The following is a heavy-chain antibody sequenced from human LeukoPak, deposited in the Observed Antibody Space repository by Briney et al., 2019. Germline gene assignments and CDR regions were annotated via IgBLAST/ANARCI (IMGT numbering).Heavy chain of an antibody. CDR1: GGSISSYY. CDR2: IYTSGST. V-gene: IGHV4-4*07. J-gene: IGHJ5*02. CDR3: ARHMVRGVISVWFDP. Sequence: SETLSLTCTVSGGSISSYYWSWIRQPAGKGLEWIGRIYTSGSTNYNPSLKSRVTMSVDTSKNQFSLKLSSVTAADTAVYYCARHMVRGVISVWFDPWGQGTLVTVSS. D-gene: IGHD3-10*01.